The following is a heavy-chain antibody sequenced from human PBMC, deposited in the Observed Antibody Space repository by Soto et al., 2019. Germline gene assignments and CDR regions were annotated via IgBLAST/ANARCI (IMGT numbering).Heavy chain of an antibody. D-gene: IGHD3-22*01. J-gene: IGHJ4*02. CDR3: AKRRDSSGSEYYFDY. CDR2: ISGSGGST. CDR1: GFTFSSYA. V-gene: IGHV3-23*01. Sequence: GGSLRLSCAASGFTFSSYAMSWVRQAPGKGLEWVSAISGSGGSTYYADSVKGRFTISRDNSKNTLYLQMNSLRAEDTAVYYCAKRRDSSGSEYYFDYWGQGTLVTVSS.